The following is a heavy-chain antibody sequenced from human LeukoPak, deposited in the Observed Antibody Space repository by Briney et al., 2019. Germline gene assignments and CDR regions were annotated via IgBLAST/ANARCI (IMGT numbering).Heavy chain of an antibody. CDR2: MRSKAYCVIR. CDR3: TREYLIMAPSRNCYYYYYMAV. Sequence: GGSLTLSCTASGFTLGDYAVSCLRESPRKGREGGGFMRSKAYCVIREYAASVKYKFTSSRDDSKVIAYLQMHSLKTDDTAVYYCTREYLIMAPSRNCYYYYYMAVWGNGTTVIISS. CDR1: GFTLGDYA. D-gene: IGHD3-16*01. V-gene: IGHV3-49*03. J-gene: IGHJ6*03.